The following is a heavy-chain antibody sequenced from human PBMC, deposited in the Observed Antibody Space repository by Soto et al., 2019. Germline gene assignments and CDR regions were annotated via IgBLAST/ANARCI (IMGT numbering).Heavy chain of an antibody. J-gene: IGHJ6*02. CDR3: ARDLIDYYDSSVGGMDV. CDR1: GYTFTGYY. CDR2: INPNSGGT. D-gene: IGHD3-22*01. V-gene: IGHV1-2*02. Sequence: QVQLVQSGAEVKKPGASVKVSCKASGYTFTGYYMHWVRQAPGQGLEWMGWINPNSGGTNYAQKFHGGVTMTRETSISTAYMELSRLRSDDTAVYYCARDLIDYYDSSVGGMDVWGQGTTVTVSS.